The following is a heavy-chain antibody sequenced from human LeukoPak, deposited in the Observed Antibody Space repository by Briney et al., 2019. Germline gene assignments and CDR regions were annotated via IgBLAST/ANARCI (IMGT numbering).Heavy chain of an antibody. CDR2: INAGNGNT. V-gene: IGHV1-3*01. CDR3: ARVVPGYNWFDP. CDR1: GYTFTSYA. Sequence: ASVKVSCKASGYTFTSYAMHWVRQAPGQRLEWMGWINAGNGNTKYSQKFQGRVTITRDTSASTAYMELSSLRSEDTAVYYCARVVPGYNWFDPWGQGTLVTVSS. D-gene: IGHD2-2*01. J-gene: IGHJ5*02.